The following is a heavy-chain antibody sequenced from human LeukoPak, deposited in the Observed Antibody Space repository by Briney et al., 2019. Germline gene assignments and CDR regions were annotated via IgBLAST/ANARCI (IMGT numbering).Heavy chain of an antibody. J-gene: IGHJ4*02. Sequence: GGSLRLSCAASGFPFSSFVMGLVRQAPGEGLEWVSSIFGSGAPTYYADSVKGRFTISRDNSKNTLYLQLNSLRAEDTALYYCVKGDSSGWYWGQGALVTASS. CDR3: VKGDSSGWY. V-gene: IGHV3-23*01. CDR2: IFGSGAPT. D-gene: IGHD6-19*01. CDR1: GFPFSSFV.